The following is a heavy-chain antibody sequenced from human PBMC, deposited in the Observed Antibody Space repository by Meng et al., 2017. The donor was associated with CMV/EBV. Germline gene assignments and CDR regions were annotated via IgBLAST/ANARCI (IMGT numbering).Heavy chain of an antibody. CDR3: ARGRPNWYFDL. V-gene: IGHV4-34*01. J-gene: IGHJ2*01. CDR1: GGSFSGYY. CDR2: INHSGST. Sequence: GSLRLSCAVYGGSFSGYYWSWIRQPPGKGLEWIGEINHSGSTNYNPSLKSRVTISVDTSKNQFSLKLSSVTAADTAVYYCARGRPNWYFDLWGRGTLVTVSS.